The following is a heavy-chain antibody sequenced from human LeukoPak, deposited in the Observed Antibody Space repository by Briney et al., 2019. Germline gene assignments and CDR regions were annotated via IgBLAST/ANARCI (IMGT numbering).Heavy chain of an antibody. CDR1: GGSISSYY. D-gene: IGHD5-18*01. CDR2: VYYSGST. V-gene: IGHV4-59*01. J-gene: IGHJ6*03. Sequence: SETLSLTCTVSGGSISSYYWSWIRQPPGKGLEWIGYVYYSGSTNYKSSLKSRVTISVDTSKNQFSLKLSSVTAADTAVYYCARTTEGGYSYGYFYYYYMDVWGKGTTVTISS. CDR3: ARTTEGGYSYGYFYYYYMDV.